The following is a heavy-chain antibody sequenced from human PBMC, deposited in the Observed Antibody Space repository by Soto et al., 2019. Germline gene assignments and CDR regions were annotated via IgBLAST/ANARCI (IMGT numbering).Heavy chain of an antibody. D-gene: IGHD4-17*01. CDR3: ARDSGDYEVYYYYAMDV. CDR1: GFTFSSYS. Sequence: GGSLRLSCAASGFTFSSYSLNWVRQAPGKGLEWVSSISRSSSYIYYADSMKGRFTISRDNAKNSLYLQMNSLRAEDTAVYYCARDSGDYEVYYYYAMDVWGQGTTVTVSS. V-gene: IGHV3-21*01. J-gene: IGHJ6*02. CDR2: ISRSSSYI.